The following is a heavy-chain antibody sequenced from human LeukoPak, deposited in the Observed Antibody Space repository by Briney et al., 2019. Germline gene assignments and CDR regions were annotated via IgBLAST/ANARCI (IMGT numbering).Heavy chain of an antibody. D-gene: IGHD3-22*01. CDR1: GFTFSNSW. J-gene: IGHJ4*02. V-gene: IGHV3-30*18. CDR2: ISYDGSNK. CDR3: AKDPYYYDSEYFDY. Sequence: GGSLRLSCAASGFTFSNSWLHWVRQAPGKGLEWVAVISYDGSNKYYADSVRGRFTISRDNSKNTLYLQMNSLRAEDTAVYYCAKDPYYYDSEYFDYWGQGTLVTVSS.